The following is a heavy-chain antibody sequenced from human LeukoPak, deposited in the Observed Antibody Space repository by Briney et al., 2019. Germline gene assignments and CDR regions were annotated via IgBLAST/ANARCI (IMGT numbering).Heavy chain of an antibody. D-gene: IGHD5-18*01. CDR1: GDSIRSNNYY. CDR2: ISGSGGST. V-gene: IGHV3-23*01. Sequence: ETLSLTCTVSGDSIRSNNYYWGWIRQAPGKGLEWVSAISGSGGSTYYADSVKGRFTISRDNSKNTLYLQMNSLRAEDTAVYYCAKVTEYSYGPFDYWGQGTLVTVSS. CDR3: AKVTEYSYGPFDY. J-gene: IGHJ4*02.